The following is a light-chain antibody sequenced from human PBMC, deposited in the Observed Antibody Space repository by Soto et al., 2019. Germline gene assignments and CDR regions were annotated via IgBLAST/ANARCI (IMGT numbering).Light chain of an antibody. CDR3: SSYTSSTTPV. CDR1: ISDVGGFQY. V-gene: IGLV2-14*01. Sequence: QSALTQPATVSASPGQSITISCTGSISDVGGFQYVSWYQQHPGKAPKLLIYDVSSRPSGVSNRFSGSKSDNTASLTISGLQAEDEADYYCSSYTSSTTPVFGGGTKLTVL. CDR2: DVS. J-gene: IGLJ2*01.